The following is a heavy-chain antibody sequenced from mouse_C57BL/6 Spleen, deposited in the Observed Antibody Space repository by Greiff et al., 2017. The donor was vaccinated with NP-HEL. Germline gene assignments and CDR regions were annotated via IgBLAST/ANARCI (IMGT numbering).Heavy chain of an antibody. CDR1: GYSFTDYN. CDR2: INPNYGTT. V-gene: IGHV1-39*01. Sequence: EVQLQQSGPELVKPGASVKISCKASGYSFTDYNMNWVKQSNGKSLEWIGVINPNYGTTSYNQKFKGKATLTVDQSSSPAYMQLNSLTSEDSAVYYCANYYGSSPYAMDYWGQGTSVTVSS. J-gene: IGHJ4*01. D-gene: IGHD1-1*01. CDR3: ANYYGSSPYAMDY.